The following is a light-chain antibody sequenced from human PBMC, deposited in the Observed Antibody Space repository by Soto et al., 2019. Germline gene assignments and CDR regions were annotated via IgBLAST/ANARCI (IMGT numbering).Light chain of an antibody. J-gene: IGLJ2*01. Sequence: QSVLTQPASLSGASGQAIILPFPGPSSDVGGYNFVSWYQVHPGKAPRLILYDVSSRPSGVSYRFSGSKSANTASLNISRLQAGDEADYYCSSYTTTTSLVVFGGGTQLTVL. V-gene: IGLV2-14*03. CDR1: SSDVGGYNF. CDR3: SSYTTTTSLVV. CDR2: DVS.